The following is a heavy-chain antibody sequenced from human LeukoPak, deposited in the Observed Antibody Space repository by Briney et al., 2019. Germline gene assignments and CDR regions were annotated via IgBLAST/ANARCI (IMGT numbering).Heavy chain of an antibody. J-gene: IGHJ4*02. CDR1: GFTFSSHW. CDR3: ARGLRIAVAGNIDY. CDR2: INSDGSNT. V-gene: IGHV3-74*01. Sequence: GGSLRLSCAASGFTFSSHWMHWVRQAPGKGLVWVSRINSDGSNTRYADSVKGRFTISRDNSKNTLYLQMNSLRAEDTAVYYCARGLRIAVAGNIDYWGQGTLVTVSS. D-gene: IGHD6-19*01.